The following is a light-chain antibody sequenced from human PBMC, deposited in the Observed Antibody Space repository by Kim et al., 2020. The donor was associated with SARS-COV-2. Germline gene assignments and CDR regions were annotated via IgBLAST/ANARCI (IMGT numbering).Light chain of an antibody. CDR3: SSYTTSISYV. J-gene: IGLJ7*01. CDR1: SSDVGSYNH. Sequence: GQSVTISCTGTSSDVGSYNHVSWYQQHPGKAPKLMIYDVSKRPSGVSSRFSGSKSGNTASLTISGLQADDEADYYCSSYTTSISYVFGVGTQLTVL. V-gene: IGLV2-14*03. CDR2: DVS.